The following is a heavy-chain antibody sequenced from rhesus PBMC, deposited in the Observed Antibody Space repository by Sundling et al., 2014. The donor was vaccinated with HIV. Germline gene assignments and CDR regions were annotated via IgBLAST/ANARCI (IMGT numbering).Heavy chain of an antibody. Sequence: QVTLKESGPALVKPTQTLTLTCTFSGFSLSVFSLSTSGMGVGWIRQAPGQALKWLASIYWDENKYYNISLKSRLTISKDTSKNQVVLTMTNMDPVDTATYYCARRLGSSWYDYWGQGVLVTVSS. D-gene: IGHD6-31*01. CDR2: IYWDENK. CDR3: ARRLGSSWYDY. J-gene: IGHJ4*01. V-gene: IGHV2S1*01. CDR1: GFSLSVFSLSTSGMG.